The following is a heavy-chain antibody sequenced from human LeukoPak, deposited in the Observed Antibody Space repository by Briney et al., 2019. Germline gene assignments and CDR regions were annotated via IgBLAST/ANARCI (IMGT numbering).Heavy chain of an antibody. V-gene: IGHV3-21*01. CDR3: ARDSGYDYAAFNY. CDR2: ISSSSSYI. J-gene: IGHJ4*02. CDR1: AFTFSSYS. Sequence: PGGSLRLSCAASAFTFSSYSMNWVRQAPGKGLEWVSSISSSSSYIYYADSVKGRFTISRDNAKNSLYLQMNSLRAEDTAVYYCARDSGYDYAAFNYWGQGTLVTVSS. D-gene: IGHD5-12*01.